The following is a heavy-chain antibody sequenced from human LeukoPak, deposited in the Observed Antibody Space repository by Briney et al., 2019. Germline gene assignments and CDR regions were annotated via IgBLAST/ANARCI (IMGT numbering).Heavy chain of an antibody. D-gene: IGHD4-17*01. J-gene: IGHJ5*02. CDR2: IYTSGST. Sequence: SETLALTCTVSGGSISSYYWSWIRQPPGKGLEWIGDIYTSGSTNYNPSLKSRVTISVDTSKNQFSLKLSSVTAADTAVYYCARQWGGDYGWFDLWGQGTLVTVSS. CDR3: ARQWGGDYGWFDL. CDR1: GGSISSYY. V-gene: IGHV4-4*09.